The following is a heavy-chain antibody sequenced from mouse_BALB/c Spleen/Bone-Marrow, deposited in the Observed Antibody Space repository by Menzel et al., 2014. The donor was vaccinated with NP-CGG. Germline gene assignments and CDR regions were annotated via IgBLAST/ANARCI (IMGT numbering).Heavy chain of an antibody. V-gene: IGHV7-1*02. J-gene: IGHJ3*01. Sequence: DVHLVGSGGGLVQPGDSLRLSCATSGFTFSDFYMEWVRQPPGKRLEWIAASRNKAKYYTTEYSASVKGRFIVSRDTSQSVLYLQMNALRAEDTAIYYCARDVGYGNYFVYWGQGTLVTVSA. D-gene: IGHD2-10*02. CDR3: ARDVGYGNYFVY. CDR1: GFTFSDFY. CDR2: SRNKAKYYTT.